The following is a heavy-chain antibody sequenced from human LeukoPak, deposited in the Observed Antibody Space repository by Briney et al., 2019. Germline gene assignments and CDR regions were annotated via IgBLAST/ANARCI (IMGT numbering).Heavy chain of an antibody. CDR2: ISGSGGST. CDR1: GFTFSSYA. D-gene: IGHD3-3*01. J-gene: IGHJ4*02. V-gene: IGHV3-23*01. Sequence: PGGSLRLSCAASGFTFSSYAMSWVRQAPGKGLEWDSAISGSGGSTYYADSVKGRFTISRDNSKNTLYLQMNSLRAEDTAVYYCAKEGEYYDFWSGYYSVIYYFDYWGQGTLVTVSS. CDR3: AKEGEYYDFWSGYYSVIYYFDY.